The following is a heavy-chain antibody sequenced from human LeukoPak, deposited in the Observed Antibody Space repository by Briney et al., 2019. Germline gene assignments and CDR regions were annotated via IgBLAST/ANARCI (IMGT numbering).Heavy chain of an antibody. J-gene: IGHJ4*02. D-gene: IGHD3-3*01. CDR2: VHLDGRT. Sequence: ESSETLSLTCTVSLDSTTSNFWSWVRQPPGKGLEWIGEVHLDGRTNYNPSLKSRLIMSVDLPENHISLKLTSVTAADTAVYYCAREGGFYRPLDYSGQGTLVTVSS. CDR1: LDSTTSNF. CDR3: AREGGFYRPLDY. V-gene: IGHV4-4*02.